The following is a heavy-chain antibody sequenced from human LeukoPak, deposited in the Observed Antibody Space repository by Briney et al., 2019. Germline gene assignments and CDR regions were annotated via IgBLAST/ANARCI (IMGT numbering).Heavy chain of an antibody. CDR2: IRSSSSYI. D-gene: IGHD6-6*01. V-gene: IGHV3-21*01. CDR1: GFTFSSYS. Sequence: PGGSLRLSCAASGFTFSSYSMNWVRQAPGKGLEWVSSIRSSSSYIYYADSVKGRFTISRDNAKNSLYLQMNSLRAEDTAVYYCARAPEQLFPFFDYWGQGTLVTVSS. CDR3: ARAPEQLFPFFDY. J-gene: IGHJ4*02.